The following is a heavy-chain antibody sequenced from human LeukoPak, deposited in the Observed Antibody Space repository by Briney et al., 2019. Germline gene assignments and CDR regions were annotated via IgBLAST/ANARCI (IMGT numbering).Heavy chain of an antibody. CDR2: IYSSGST. CDR1: GGSISSSDYC. V-gene: IGHV4-39*01. D-gene: IGHD6-13*01. CDR3: AQSLGSSNWIGNWFDP. Sequence: PSEPLSLTCTVSGGSISSSDYCWGWIRQPPGKGLEWIGSIYSSGSTYYNPSLKSRVTIFVDTPKNQFSLKLSSVTAADTAVYYCAQSLGSSNWIGNWFDPWGQGTLVTVSS. J-gene: IGHJ5*02.